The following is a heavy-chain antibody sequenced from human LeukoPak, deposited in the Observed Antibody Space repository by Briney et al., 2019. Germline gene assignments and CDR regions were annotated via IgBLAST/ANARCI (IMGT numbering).Heavy chain of an antibody. J-gene: IGHJ4*02. D-gene: IGHD3-9*01. Sequence: GGSLRLSCAASGFTFSSYSMNWVRQAPGKGLEWVSYISSSSSTIYYADSVKGRFTISRDNAKNSLYLQMNSLRAEDMALYYCAKAVYFDWLGYYFDYWGQGTLVTVSS. CDR3: AKAVYFDWLGYYFDY. V-gene: IGHV3-48*04. CDR2: ISSSSSTI. CDR1: GFTFSSYS.